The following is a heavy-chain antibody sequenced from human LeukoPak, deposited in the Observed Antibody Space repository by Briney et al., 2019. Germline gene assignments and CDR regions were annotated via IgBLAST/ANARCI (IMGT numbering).Heavy chain of an antibody. CDR1: GFTLSVYY. CDR3: ARNLGGAQCGGDCFFDL. J-gene: IGHJ4*02. D-gene: IGHD2-21*02. CDR2: ISSTGSST. V-gene: IGHV3-11*03. Sequence: PGGSLRLSCEASGFTLSVYYMSWFRQAPGKGLEWIGYISSTGSSTTYADSVRGRFTISRDNAKSLLFLQMDSLRAEDTAVYYCARNLGGAQCGGDCFFDLWGRGTLVAVSS.